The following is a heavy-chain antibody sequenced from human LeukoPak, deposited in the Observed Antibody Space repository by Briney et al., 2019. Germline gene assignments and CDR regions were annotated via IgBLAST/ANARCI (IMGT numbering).Heavy chain of an antibody. Sequence: PGGSLRLSCAASGFTFNSYTMNWVRQAPGKGLEWVSSISSTSRYIYYADSVKGRFTISRDNAKNSLYLQMNSLRAEDTAVYYCARDRGYYGSGSYYNDYWGQGTLVTVSS. J-gene: IGHJ4*02. CDR1: GFTFNSYT. V-gene: IGHV3-21*01. CDR2: ISSTSRYI. CDR3: ARDRGYYGSGSYYNDY. D-gene: IGHD3-10*01.